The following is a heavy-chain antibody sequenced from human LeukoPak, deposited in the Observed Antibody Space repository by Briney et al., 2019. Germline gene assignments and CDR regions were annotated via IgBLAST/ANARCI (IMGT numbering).Heavy chain of an antibody. CDR3: AREWRGSSAHFDY. D-gene: IGHD6-13*01. CDR2: IYYSGST. V-gene: IGHV4-30-4*01. Sequence: SWVRQPPGKGLEWIGYIYYSGSTYYNPSLKSRVTISVDTSKNQFSLKLSSVTAADTAVYYCAREWRGSSAHFDYWGQGTLVTVSS. J-gene: IGHJ4*02.